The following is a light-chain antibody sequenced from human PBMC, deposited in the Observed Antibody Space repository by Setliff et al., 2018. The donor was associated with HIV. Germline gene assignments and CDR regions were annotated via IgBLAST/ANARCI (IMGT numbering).Light chain of an antibody. CDR1: SSDVGGYNY. CDR3: SSYTSSTPLYV. V-gene: IGLV2-14*03. CDR2: AVS. Sequence: QSVLTQPASVSGSPGQSITISCTGSSSDVGGYNYVSWYQQHPGKAPKLMIYAVSNRPSGVSNRFSGSKSGNTASLTISGLQAEDEADYYCSSYTSSTPLYVLGTGTKV. J-gene: IGLJ1*01.